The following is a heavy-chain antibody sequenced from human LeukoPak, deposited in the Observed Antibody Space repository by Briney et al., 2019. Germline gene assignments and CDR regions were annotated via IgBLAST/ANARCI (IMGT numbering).Heavy chain of an antibody. Sequence: GGSLRLSCAASGFTFSNYWMYWVRQAPGKGLVCVSGIDSDGSRTNYADSVKGRFTISRDNARNTLYLQMNSLRAEDTAVYYCARDSQVGATEDYFDYWGQGTLVTVSS. D-gene: IGHD1-26*01. CDR1: GFTFSNYW. CDR2: IDSDGSRT. V-gene: IGHV3-74*01. CDR3: ARDSQVGATEDYFDY. J-gene: IGHJ4*02.